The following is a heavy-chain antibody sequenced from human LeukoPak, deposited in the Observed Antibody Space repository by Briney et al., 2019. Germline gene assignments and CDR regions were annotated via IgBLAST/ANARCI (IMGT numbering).Heavy chain of an antibody. V-gene: IGHV3-53*01. J-gene: IGHJ3*02. CDR3: ARGLSLSGYLDAFDI. CDR1: GFTVSNKY. CDR2: IYRDGRT. D-gene: IGHD3-22*01. Sequence: GGSLRLFCAASGFTVSNKYMTWVRQATGKGLEWVSLIYRDGRTYYADSVKGRCTISRDNSKNTLYLQMNSLRVEDTAVYFCARGLSLSGYLDAFDIWGQGTMVTVSS.